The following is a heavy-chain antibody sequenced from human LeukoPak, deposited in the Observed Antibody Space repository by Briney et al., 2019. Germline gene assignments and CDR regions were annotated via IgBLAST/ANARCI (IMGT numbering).Heavy chain of an antibody. CDR1: GGSFSGYY. V-gene: IGHV4-34*01. D-gene: IGHD2-21*02. CDR3: ARVVTGGLYYFDS. Sequence: SETLSLTCAVYGGSFSGYYWSWIRQPPGKGLEWIGEINHSESTNYNPSLKSRVTISVDTSKNQFSLKLSSVTAADAAVYYCARVVTGGLYYFDSWGRGTLVTVSS. J-gene: IGHJ4*02. CDR2: INHSEST.